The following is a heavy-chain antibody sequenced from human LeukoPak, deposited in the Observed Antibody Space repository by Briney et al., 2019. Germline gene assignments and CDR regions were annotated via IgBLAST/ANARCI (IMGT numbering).Heavy chain of an antibody. V-gene: IGHV1-2*01. Sequence: ASVKVFCKASGYTFTGYNMQWVRQAPGQGLEWMGRINPNSGCTNYAQKLPGRVNNTRDTALSTAYMELSRLRSVDTAVSYLDRGEWGEYWYFDLWGRSTLVTVSS. J-gene: IGHJ2*01. CDR2: INPNSGCT. CDR1: GYTFTGYN. CDR3: DRGEWGEYWYFDL. D-gene: IGHD1-26*01.